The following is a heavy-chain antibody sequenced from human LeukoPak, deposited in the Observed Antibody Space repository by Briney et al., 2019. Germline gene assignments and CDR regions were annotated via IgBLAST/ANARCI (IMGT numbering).Heavy chain of an antibody. CDR1: GFTFDDYG. J-gene: IGHJ4*02. CDR2: INWNGGST. Sequence: GGSLRLSCAASGFTFDDYGMSWVRQAPGKGLEWVSGINWNGGSTGYADSVKGRFTISRDNAKNSLYLQMNSLRAEDTAVYYCARSGGSYRLDYWGQGTLVTVSS. D-gene: IGHD1-26*01. CDR3: ARSGGSYRLDY. V-gene: IGHV3-20*04.